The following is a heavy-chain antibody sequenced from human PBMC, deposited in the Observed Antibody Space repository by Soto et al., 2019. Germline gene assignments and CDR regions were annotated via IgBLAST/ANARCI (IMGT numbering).Heavy chain of an antibody. CDR1: GFTFGSYA. D-gene: IGHD3-16*01. CDR2: ISANGGRT. J-gene: IGHJ4*02. CDR3: AKAAWELWPLTVGFDY. V-gene: IGHV3-23*01. Sequence: EVQLLESGGGLVQPGGSLRLSCAASGFTFGSYAISWVRKTPGKGLEWVSAISANGGRTYYAESVKGRFTISRDNSKNTLHVQMNSLRAEDTAIYYCAKAAWELWPLTVGFDYWGQGTLVTVSS.